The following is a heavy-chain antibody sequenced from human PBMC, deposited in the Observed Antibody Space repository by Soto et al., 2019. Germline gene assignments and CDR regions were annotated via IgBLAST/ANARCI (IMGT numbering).Heavy chain of an antibody. J-gene: IGHJ4*02. CDR2: ISAYTGKT. CDR1: GYTFSSYG. CDR3: ARDLDSGSYYFDY. Sequence: QVQLVQYGAEVKKPGASLKVSCKASGYTFSSYGISWVRQAPGQGLEWMGWISAYTGKTNYAQKLQGRVTMTTDTSTSTAYMEVRSLRSDDTAVYYCARDLDSGSYYFDYWGQGTMVTVSS. V-gene: IGHV1-18*04. D-gene: IGHD1-26*01.